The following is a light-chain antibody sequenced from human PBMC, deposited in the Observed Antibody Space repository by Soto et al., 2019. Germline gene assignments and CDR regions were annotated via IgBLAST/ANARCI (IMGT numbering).Light chain of an antibody. CDR2: GAS. V-gene: IGKV3-15*01. J-gene: IGKJ1*01. CDR1: QSINGH. Sequence: EVVMTQSPATLSVSPGERVTISCRASQSINGHLAWYQQKPGQAPRLIIHGASTRATGIPARFSGSGFGTEFILTISSLQSEDFAVYYCQQYNTWLWTFGQGTKVEIQ. CDR3: QQYNTWLWT.